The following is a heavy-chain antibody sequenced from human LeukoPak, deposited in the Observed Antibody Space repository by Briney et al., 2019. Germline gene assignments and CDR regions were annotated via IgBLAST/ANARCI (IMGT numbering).Heavy chain of an antibody. CDR2: IYYSGST. D-gene: IGHD2-15*01. CDR3: ARGAGVGDFFDI. CDR1: GXSISSYY. J-gene: IGHJ3*02. V-gene: IGHV4-59*01. Sequence: PSETLSLTCTVSGXSISSYYWSWVRQPPGKGLEWIGYIYYSGSTNYNPSLKSRVTISVDTSKNQFSLKLSSVTAADTAVYYCARGAGVGDFFDIWGQGTMVTVSS.